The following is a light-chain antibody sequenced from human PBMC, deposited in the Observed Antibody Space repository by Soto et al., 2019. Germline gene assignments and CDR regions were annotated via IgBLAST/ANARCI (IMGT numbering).Light chain of an antibody. J-gene: IGLJ1*01. CDR1: SSDVGAYNY. Sequence: QSVLTQPACVSGRPGQSITISCTGTSSDVGAYNYVSWYQQHPGKAPKLMIYEVSNRPSGVSNRFSGSKSGNTASLTISGLQAEDEADYYCSSYISSSTLVFGTGTKVTVL. CDR3: SSYISSSTLV. CDR2: EVS. V-gene: IGLV2-14*01.